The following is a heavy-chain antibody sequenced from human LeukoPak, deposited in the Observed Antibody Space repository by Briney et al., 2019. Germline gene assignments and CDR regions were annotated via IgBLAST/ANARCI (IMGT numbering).Heavy chain of an antibody. CDR3: ARGGSSGWHLWFDP. Sequence: ASVKVSCKASGYTFTGYYMHWVRQAPGQGLEWMGWINPNSGGTNYAQKFQGRVTMTRDTSLSTAYMELSRLRSDDTAVYYCARGGSSGWHLWFDPWGQGTLVTVSS. V-gene: IGHV1-2*02. CDR1: GYTFTGYY. D-gene: IGHD6-19*01. CDR2: INPNSGGT. J-gene: IGHJ5*02.